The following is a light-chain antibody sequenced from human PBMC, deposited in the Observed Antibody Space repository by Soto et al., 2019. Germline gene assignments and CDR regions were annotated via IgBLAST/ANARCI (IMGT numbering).Light chain of an antibody. CDR3: QSYDSSLSGYV. Sequence: SVLTQPPSVSGAPGQRVTISCTGSSSNIGAGYDVHWYQQLPGTAPKLLIYGNSNRPSGVPDRFSGSKSGTSASLAITGLQAEDEADYYRQSYDSSLSGYVFGTGTKLTVL. V-gene: IGLV1-40*01. CDR1: SSNIGAGYD. CDR2: GNS. J-gene: IGLJ1*01.